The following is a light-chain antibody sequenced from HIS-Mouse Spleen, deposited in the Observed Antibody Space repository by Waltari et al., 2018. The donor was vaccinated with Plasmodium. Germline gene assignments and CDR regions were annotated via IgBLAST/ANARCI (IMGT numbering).Light chain of an antibody. V-gene: IGLV2-11*01. J-gene: IGLJ2*01. CDR2: DVS. Sequence: QSALTQPRSVSGSPGQSVTIACTGTSSEVGGYNCVSWNQQHPGNAPKLMIYDVSKRPSGVPDRFSGSKSGNTASLTISGLQAEDEADYYCCSYAGSYTLVFGGGTKLTVL. CDR3: CSYAGSYTLV. CDR1: SSEVGGYNC.